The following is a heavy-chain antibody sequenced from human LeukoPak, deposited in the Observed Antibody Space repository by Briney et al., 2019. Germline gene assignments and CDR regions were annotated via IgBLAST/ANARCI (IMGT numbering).Heavy chain of an antibody. CDR2: ISSSSSYI. CDR3: ARYYDFWSGYWSTDYYYYMDV. CDR1: GFTFSSYS. Sequence: GGSLRLSCAASGFTFSSYSMNWVRQAPGKGLEWVSSISSSSSYIYYADSVKGRFTISRDNAKNSLYLQMNSLRAEDTAVYYCARYYDFWSGYWSTDYYYYMDVWGEGTTVTVSS. V-gene: IGHV3-21*01. D-gene: IGHD3-3*01. J-gene: IGHJ6*03.